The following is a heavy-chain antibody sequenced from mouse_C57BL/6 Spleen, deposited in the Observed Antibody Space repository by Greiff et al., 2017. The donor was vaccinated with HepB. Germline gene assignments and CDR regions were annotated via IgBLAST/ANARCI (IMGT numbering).Heavy chain of an antibody. Sequence: QVQLKESGPELVKPGASVKLSCKASGYTFTSYDINWVKQRPGQGLEWIGWIYPRDGSTKYNEKFKGKATLTVDTSSSTAYMELHSLTSEDAAVYFCARYDYYGSSYDYFDYWGQGTTLTVSS. CDR1: GYTFTSYD. V-gene: IGHV1-85*01. J-gene: IGHJ2*01. D-gene: IGHD1-1*01. CDR3: ARYDYYGSSYDYFDY. CDR2: IYPRDGST.